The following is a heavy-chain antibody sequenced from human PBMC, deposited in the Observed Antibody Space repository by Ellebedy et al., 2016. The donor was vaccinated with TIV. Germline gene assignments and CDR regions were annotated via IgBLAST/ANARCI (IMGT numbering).Heavy chain of an antibody. Sequence: SETLSLXXAVYGGSFSGYYWSWIRQPPGNGLEWIGEINHSGSTNYNPSLKSRVTISVDTSKNQFSLKLSSVTAADTAVYYCARDYGGNSFFVAYWGQGTLVTVSS. CDR3: ARDYGGNSFFVAY. D-gene: IGHD4-23*01. J-gene: IGHJ4*02. CDR1: GGSFSGYY. CDR2: INHSGST. V-gene: IGHV4-34*01.